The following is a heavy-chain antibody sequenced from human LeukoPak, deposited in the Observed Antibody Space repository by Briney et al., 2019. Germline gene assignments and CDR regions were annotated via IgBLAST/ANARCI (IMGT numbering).Heavy chain of an antibody. V-gene: IGHV3-23*01. CDR1: GFTFSSYA. D-gene: IGHD4-17*01. J-gene: IGHJ1*01. CDR3: AKAYHYGDYVHGWVDFQH. CDR2: ISGSGGST. Sequence: GVSLRLSCAASGFTFSSYAMSWVRQAPGKGLEWVSAISGSGGSTYYTDSVKGRFTISRDNSKNTLYLQMNSLRAEDTAVYYCAKAYHYGDYVHGWVDFQHWGQGTLVTVSS.